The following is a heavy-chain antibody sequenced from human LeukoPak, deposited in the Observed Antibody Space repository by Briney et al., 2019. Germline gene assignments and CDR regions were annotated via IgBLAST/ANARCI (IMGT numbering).Heavy chain of an antibody. CDR1: GDPISSYS. J-gene: IGHJ4*02. CDR2: IHLSGST. D-gene: IGHD6-19*01. Sequence: PSETLSLTCTVSGDPISSYSWTWIRQPAGKGLEWIGRIHLSGSTDYKPSLKSRVNISLDKSTNQFSLKLNSVTAADSALYYCARGRLSVASIVAFDYWGQGALVAVSS. V-gene: IGHV4-4*07. CDR3: ARGRLSVASIVAFDY.